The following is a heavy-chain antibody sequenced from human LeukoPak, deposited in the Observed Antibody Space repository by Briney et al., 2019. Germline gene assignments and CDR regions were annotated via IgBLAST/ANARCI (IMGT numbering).Heavy chain of an antibody. CDR2: INHSGST. V-gene: IGHV4-34*01. Sequence: SETLSLTCAVYGVSFSGHYGSWIRQPPGKGLEWIGEINHSGSTNYNPSLKSRVTISVDTSKNQFSLNLSSVTAADTAVYYCAKTPTAFVRGGYYFDYWGQGTLVTVSS. CDR1: GVSFSGHY. D-gene: IGHD6-6*01. J-gene: IGHJ4*02. CDR3: AKTPTAFVRGGYYFDY.